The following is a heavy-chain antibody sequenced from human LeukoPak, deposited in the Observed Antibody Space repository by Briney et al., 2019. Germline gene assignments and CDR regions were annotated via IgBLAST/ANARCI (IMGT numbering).Heavy chain of an antibody. Sequence: ASVKVSCKASGYTFTSYGISWVRQAPGQGLEWMGWISAYNGNTNYAQKLQGRVTMTTDTSTSTAYMELRSLRSDDTAVYYCARGHIVVVPAAIRGSDYYYYYDMDVWGQGTTVTVSS. CDR2: ISAYNGNT. V-gene: IGHV1-18*01. CDR3: ARGHIVVVPAAIRGSDYYYYYDMDV. J-gene: IGHJ6*02. D-gene: IGHD2-2*02. CDR1: GYTFTSYG.